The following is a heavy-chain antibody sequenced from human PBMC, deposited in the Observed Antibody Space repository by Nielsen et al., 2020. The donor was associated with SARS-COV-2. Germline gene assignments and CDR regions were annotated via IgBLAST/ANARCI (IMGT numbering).Heavy chain of an antibody. V-gene: IGHV3-9*01. D-gene: IGHD3-16*02. CDR1: GFTFDDYA. CDR3: AKAALTFGGVIDYFDY. Sequence: SLKISCAASGFTFDDYAMHWVRQAPGKGLEWVSGISWNSGSIGYADSVKGRFTISRDNAKNSLYLQMNSLRAEDTALYYCAKAALTFGGVIDYFDYWGQGTLVTVSS. CDR2: ISWNSGSI. J-gene: IGHJ4*02.